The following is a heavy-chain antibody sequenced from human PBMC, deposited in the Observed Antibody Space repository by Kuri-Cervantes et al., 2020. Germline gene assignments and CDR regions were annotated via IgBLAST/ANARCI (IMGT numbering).Heavy chain of an antibody. J-gene: IGHJ4*02. CDR1: GYSFNSHG. CDR3: ARSLGGSSYY. D-gene: IGHD3-16*01. CDR2: ISAYNGDT. Sequence: ASVKVSCKGSGYSFNSHGIGWVRQAPGQGLEWMGWISAYNGDTNYAQKLQGRVTMTTDTSTSTAYMELRSLRSEDTAVYYCARSLGGSSYYWGQGTLVTVSS. V-gene: IGHV1-18*01.